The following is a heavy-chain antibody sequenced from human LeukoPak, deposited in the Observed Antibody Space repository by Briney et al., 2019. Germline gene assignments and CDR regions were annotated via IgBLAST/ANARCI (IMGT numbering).Heavy chain of an antibody. V-gene: IGHV3-74*01. Sequence: GGSLRLSCAASGFTFSSYWMHWVRQAPGKGLVWVSRINSDGSSTSYAHSVKGRFTISRHNAKNTLYLQMNSLRAEDTAVYYCSRAAHYGSGSYYTRNWFDPWGQGTLVTVSS. J-gene: IGHJ5*02. D-gene: IGHD3-10*01. CDR3: SRAAHYGSGSYYTRNWFDP. CDR1: GFTFSSYW. CDR2: INSDGSST.